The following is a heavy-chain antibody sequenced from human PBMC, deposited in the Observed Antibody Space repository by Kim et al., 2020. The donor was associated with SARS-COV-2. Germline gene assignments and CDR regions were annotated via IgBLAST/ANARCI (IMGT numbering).Heavy chain of an antibody. D-gene: IGHD1-1*01. J-gene: IGHJ4*02. CDR3: ARGAGGFDF. V-gene: IGHV3-74*03. CDR2: ITSDGSST. CDR1: GFIFSNYW. Sequence: GGSLRLSCAASGFIFSNYWMHWVRQAPGKGLVWVSHITSDGSSTTYADSVKGRFTVSRDNAKNTLFLQMNTLSAEDTALYYCARGAGGFDFWGQGTVVPV.